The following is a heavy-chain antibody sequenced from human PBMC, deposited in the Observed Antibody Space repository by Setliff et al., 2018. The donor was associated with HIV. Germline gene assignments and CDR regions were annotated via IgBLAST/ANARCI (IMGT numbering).Heavy chain of an antibody. V-gene: IGHV5-51*01. D-gene: IGHD3-3*01. CDR3: ARPLPYYNFWSGYDAFDI. CDR2: IYPGDSDT. J-gene: IGHJ3*02. Sequence: PGESLKISCKGSGYSFTSYWIGWVRQMPGKGLEWMGIIYPGDSDTRYSPSFQGQVTISADKSISTAYLQWSSLKASDTAMYYCARPLPYYNFWSGYDAFDIWVQGTMVTVSS. CDR1: GYSFTSYW.